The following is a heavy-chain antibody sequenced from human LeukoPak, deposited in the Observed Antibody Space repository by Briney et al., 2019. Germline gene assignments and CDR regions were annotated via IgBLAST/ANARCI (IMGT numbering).Heavy chain of an antibody. CDR2: INHSGST. Sequence: SETLSLTCAVYGGSFSGYYWSWIRQPPGKGLEWLGEINHSGSTNYNPSLKSRVTISVDTSKNQFSLKLSSVTAADTAVYYCASPSGSYFKGLRVWGQGTLVTVSS. V-gene: IGHV4-34*01. CDR1: GGSFSGYY. D-gene: IGHD1-26*01. CDR3: ASPSGSYFKGLRV. J-gene: IGHJ4*02.